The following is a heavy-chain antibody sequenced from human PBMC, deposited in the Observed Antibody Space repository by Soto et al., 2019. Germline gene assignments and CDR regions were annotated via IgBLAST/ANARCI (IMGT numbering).Heavy chain of an antibody. CDR3: ARDAAPRFLEAYYGMDV. V-gene: IGHV3-21*01. J-gene: IGHJ6*02. Sequence: GGSLRLSCAASGFTFSSDSMNWFRQAPWKWLEWVSSISSSSSYIYYADSVKGRFTISRDNAKNSLYLQMNSLRAEDTAVYYCARDAAPRFLEAYYGMDVWGQGTTVTVSS. D-gene: IGHD3-3*01. CDR1: GFTFSSDS. CDR2: ISSSSSYI.